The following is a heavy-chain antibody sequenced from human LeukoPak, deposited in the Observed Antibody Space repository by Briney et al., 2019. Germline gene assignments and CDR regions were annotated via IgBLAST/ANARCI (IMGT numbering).Heavy chain of an antibody. V-gene: IGHV3-7*01. CDR3: ARAPGIAAARGSYYYFYYMDV. Sequence: GGSLRLSCAASGFTFSSYWMSWVRQAPGKGLEWVANIKQDGSEKYYVDSVKGRFTISRDNAKNSLYLQMNSLRAEDTAVYYCARAPGIAAARGSYYYFYYMDVWGKGNTVTVSS. J-gene: IGHJ6*03. CDR1: GFTFSSYW. D-gene: IGHD6-13*01. CDR2: IKQDGSEK.